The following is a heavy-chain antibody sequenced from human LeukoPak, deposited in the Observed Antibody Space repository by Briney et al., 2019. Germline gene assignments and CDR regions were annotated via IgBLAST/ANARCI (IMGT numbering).Heavy chain of an antibody. D-gene: IGHD3-16*02. V-gene: IGHV4-59*01. J-gene: IGHJ4*02. CDR3: ARVNDYVWGSYRQIPTYDY. CDR2: IYYSGST. CDR1: GGSISSYY. Sequence: PSETLSLTCTVSGGSISSYYRSWIRQPPGKGLEWIGYIYYSGSTNYNPSLKSRVTISVDTSKNQFSLKLSSVTAADTAVYYCARVNDYVWGSYRQIPTYDYWGQGTLVTVSS.